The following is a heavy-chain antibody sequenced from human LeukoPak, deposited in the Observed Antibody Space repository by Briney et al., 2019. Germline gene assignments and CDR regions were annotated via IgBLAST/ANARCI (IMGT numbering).Heavy chain of an antibody. CDR1: GFTFSSYG. CDR3: ARVYCSGNSCYGPFDY. CDR2: VWYDGSKK. J-gene: IGHJ4*02. V-gene: IGHV3-33*01. D-gene: IGHD2-15*01. Sequence: PGGSLRLSCAASGFTFSSYGMHWVRQAPGKGLEWVAIVWYDGSKKYCADSVKGRFTISRDNSKNTLYLQMNSLRAEDTAVYYCARVYCSGNSCYGPFDYWGQGVLVTVSS.